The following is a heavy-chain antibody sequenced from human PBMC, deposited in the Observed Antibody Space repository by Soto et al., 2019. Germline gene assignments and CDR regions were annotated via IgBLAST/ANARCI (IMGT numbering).Heavy chain of an antibody. V-gene: IGHV1-69*06. Sequence: QVQLVQSGAEVKKPGSSVKVSCKASGGTFSSYAISWVRQAPGQGLESMGGIIPIFGTANYAQKFQGRVTITADKSTSTAYMELSSLRSEDTAVYYCARDSIAARPRSYYGMDVWGQGTTVTVSS. CDR1: GGTFSSYA. J-gene: IGHJ6*02. CDR3: ARDSIAARPRSYYGMDV. CDR2: IIPIFGTA. D-gene: IGHD6-6*01.